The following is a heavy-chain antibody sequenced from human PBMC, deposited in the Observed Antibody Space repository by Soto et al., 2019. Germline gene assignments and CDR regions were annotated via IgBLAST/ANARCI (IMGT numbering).Heavy chain of an antibody. V-gene: IGHV4-34*01. CDR3: TRGRDRRSVVTPLRLYFLDY. J-gene: IGHJ4*02. CDR1: GGSLNGYY. CDR2: TNQRGNT. D-gene: IGHD3-22*01. Sequence: PSETLSLTCAVYGGSLNGYYWTWIRQPPGKGLEWIGETNQRGNTDYNPSLKSRVTISADTSKSQFSLRLSSVTAADTAVYYCTRGRDRRSVVTPLRLYFLDYSAQATLLTFSS.